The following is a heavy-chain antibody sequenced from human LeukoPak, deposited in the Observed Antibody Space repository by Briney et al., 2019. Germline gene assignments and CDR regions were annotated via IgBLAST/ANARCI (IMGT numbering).Heavy chain of an antibody. V-gene: IGHV3-72*01. CDR1: GFTFSDHY. D-gene: IGHD3-10*01. CDR2: TRNKANSYTT. CDR3: AKDIWFGELDNPLFDY. Sequence: GGSLRLSCAASGFTFSDHYMDWVRQAPGKGLEWVGRTRNKANSYTTEYAASVKGRFTISRDDSKNSLYLQLNSLKTEDTAVYYCAKDIWFGELDNPLFDYWGQGTLVTVSS. J-gene: IGHJ4*02.